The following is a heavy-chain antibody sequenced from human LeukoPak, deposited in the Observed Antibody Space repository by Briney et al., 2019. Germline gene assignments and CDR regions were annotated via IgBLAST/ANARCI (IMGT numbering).Heavy chain of an antibody. CDR2: ISYDGNNK. V-gene: IGHV3-30*15. CDR3: ARGCGRAHCPYFFDY. CDR1: GFTFSRKV. J-gene: IGHJ4*02. Sequence: PGGSLKLSCEASGFTFSRKVMHWVRQAPGKGLEWVETISYDGNNKFYADSVKGRFTISRDNSRNTLYLQMSSLREEDTAIYYCARGCGRAHCPYFFDYWGQGTLVPVSA. D-gene: IGHD2-21*02.